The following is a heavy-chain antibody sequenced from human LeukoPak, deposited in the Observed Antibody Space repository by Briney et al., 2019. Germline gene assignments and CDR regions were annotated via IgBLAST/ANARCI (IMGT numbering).Heavy chain of an antibody. J-gene: IGHJ3*02. Sequence: PSETLSLTCIVSGGSISNYYWSWIRQPAGKGLEWIGRISPSGSTNYNPSLKSRVTMSGDTSKNRFSLKLSSVTAADTAVYYCARGGSSGWTAHDAFDIWGQGTMVTVSS. D-gene: IGHD6-19*01. V-gene: IGHV4-4*07. CDR2: ISPSGST. CDR1: GGSISNYY. CDR3: ARGGSSGWTAHDAFDI.